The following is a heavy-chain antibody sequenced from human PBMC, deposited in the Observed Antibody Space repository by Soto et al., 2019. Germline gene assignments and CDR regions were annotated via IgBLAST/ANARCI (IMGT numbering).Heavy chain of an antibody. J-gene: IGHJ3*02. D-gene: IGHD3-16*02. Sequence: GASVKVSCKASGYTFTGYYMHWVRQAPGQGLEWMGIINPSGGSTSYAQKFQGRVTMTRDTSTSTVYMELSSLRSEDTAVYYCARDKKLDLMITFGGVIVTQNAFDIWGQGTMVTVSS. CDR2: INPSGGST. V-gene: IGHV1-46*03. CDR3: ARDKKLDLMITFGGVIVTQNAFDI. CDR1: GYTFTGYY.